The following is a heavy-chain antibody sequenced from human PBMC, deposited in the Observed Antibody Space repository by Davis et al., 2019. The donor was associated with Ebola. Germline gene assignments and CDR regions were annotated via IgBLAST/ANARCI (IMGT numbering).Heavy chain of an antibody. V-gene: IGHV1-18*01. D-gene: IGHD6-13*01. Sequence: ASVKVSCKASGYTFTSYGISWVRQAPGQGLEWMGWISAYNGNTNYAQKLQGRVTMTTDTSTSTAYMELRSLRSDDTAVYYCARDNGLGYSSSWLDYYYYYGMDVWGQGTTVTVSS. CDR3: ARDNGLGYSSSWLDYYYYYGMDV. CDR1: GYTFTSYG. CDR2: ISAYNGNT. J-gene: IGHJ6*02.